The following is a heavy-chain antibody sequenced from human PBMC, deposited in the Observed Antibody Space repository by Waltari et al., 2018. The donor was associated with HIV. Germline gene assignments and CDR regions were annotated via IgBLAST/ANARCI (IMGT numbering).Heavy chain of an antibody. D-gene: IGHD3-3*01. CDR2: INTNTGNP. V-gene: IGHV7-4-1*02. CDR3: ARDFAPRSGSGEY. CDR1: GYTFTTYA. Sequence: QVQLVQSGSELKRPGASVKVSCKASGYTFTTYAINWVRQAPGQGLEWMGWINTNTGNPTYAQGFTVRFVFSLDTSVRTTYLQISRLTAEDTAVYYCARDFAPRSGSGEYWGQGTLVTVSS. J-gene: IGHJ4*02.